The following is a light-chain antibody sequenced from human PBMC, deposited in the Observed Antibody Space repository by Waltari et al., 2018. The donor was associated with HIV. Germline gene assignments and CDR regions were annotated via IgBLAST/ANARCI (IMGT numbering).Light chain of an antibody. CDR1: SSDVGSYNL. CDR2: EVT. CDR3: CSYAGSRGVV. V-gene: IGLV2-23*02. Sequence: QSALTQPASVSGSPGQSITISCTGTSSDVGSYNLVSWYQHHPHKAPQVVIYEVTQRPSGVSNRFSGSKSGNTASLTISGLQAEDESDYYCCSYAGSRGVVFGGGTKLTVL. J-gene: IGLJ2*01.